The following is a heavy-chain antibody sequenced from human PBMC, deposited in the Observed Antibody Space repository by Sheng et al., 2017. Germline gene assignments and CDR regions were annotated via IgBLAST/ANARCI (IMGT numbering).Heavy chain of an antibody. D-gene: IGHD3-3*01. CDR2: INSDGSST. CDR1: GFTFSSHW. V-gene: IGHV3-74*01. CDR3: ARDAVSADFWSGNWFDP. J-gene: IGHJ5*02. Sequence: EVQLVESGGGLVQPGGSLTLSCAASGFTFSSHWMHWVRQAPGKGLVWVSRINSDGSSTTYADSVKGRFTISRDNAKNTLYLQMNSLRAEDTALYYCARDAVSADFWSGNWFDPWGQGTLVTVSS.